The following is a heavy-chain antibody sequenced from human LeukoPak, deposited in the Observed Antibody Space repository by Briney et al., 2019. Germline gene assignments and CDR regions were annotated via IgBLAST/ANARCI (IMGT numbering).Heavy chain of an antibody. CDR3: VRDRWYSSGWYNYAFDI. V-gene: IGHV3-66*01. CDR2: IYSGGNT. J-gene: IGHJ3*02. D-gene: IGHD6-19*01. Sequence: GGSLRLSCVVSGFTVRSNYMSWVRQAPGKRLEWVSAIYSGGNTYYADSVKGRFTISRDNSKNTHYLQMNSLRADDRAVYYCVRDRWYSSGWYNYAFDIWGQGTMVTVSS. CDR1: GFTVRSNY.